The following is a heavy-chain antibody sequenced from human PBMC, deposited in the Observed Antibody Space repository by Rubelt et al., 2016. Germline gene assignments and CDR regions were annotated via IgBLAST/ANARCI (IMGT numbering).Heavy chain of an antibody. D-gene: IGHD1-14*01. V-gene: IGHV3-23*01. J-gene: IGHJ4*02. Sequence: RLSCAASGFTFSSSAMNWVRQAPGKGLEWVSGISGSGGSTYYADSVKGQFSISRANSKNTLYLQMNSLRAEDTAIYYCARKPGGFDYWGQGTLVTVSS. CDR3: ARKPGGFDY. CDR1: GFTFSSSA. CDR2: ISGSGGST.